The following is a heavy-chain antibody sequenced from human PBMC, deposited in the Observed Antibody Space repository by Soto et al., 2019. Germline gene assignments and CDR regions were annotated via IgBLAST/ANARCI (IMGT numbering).Heavy chain of an antibody. CDR1: GGSISSGDYY. V-gene: IGHV4-30-4*01. Sequence: SETLSLTCTVSGGSISSGDYYWSWIRQPPGKGLEWIGYIYYSGSTYYNPSLKSRVTISVDTSKNQFSLKLSSVTAADTAVYYCARELSPVYYDSRGTVGGWGQGTLVTVYS. CDR3: ARELSPVYYDSRGTVGG. D-gene: IGHD3-22*01. J-gene: IGHJ4*02. CDR2: IYYSGST.